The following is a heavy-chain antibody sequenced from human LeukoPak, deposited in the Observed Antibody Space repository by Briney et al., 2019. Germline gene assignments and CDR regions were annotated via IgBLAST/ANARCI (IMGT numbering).Heavy chain of an antibody. CDR2: IHYTGST. CDR3: ARCYYGSGSLYYYYYYMVV. J-gene: IGHJ6*03. CDR1: GGSINSYY. D-gene: IGHD3-10*01. V-gene: IGHV4-59*12. Sequence: SETLSLTCTVSGGSINSYYWSWIRQPPGKGLECIGYIHYTGSTSYNPSLKSRVTISLDTSKNQFSLKVSSVTAADTAVYYCARCYYGSGSLYYYYYYMVVWGKGTTVTVSS.